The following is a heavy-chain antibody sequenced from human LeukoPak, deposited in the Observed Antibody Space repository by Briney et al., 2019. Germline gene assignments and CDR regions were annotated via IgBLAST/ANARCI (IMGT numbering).Heavy chain of an antibody. CDR2: IGGSGAST. J-gene: IGHJ4*02. CDR3: ARLTVGATHY. D-gene: IGHD4/OR15-4a*01. CDR1: GFTFSSYP. V-gene: IGHV3-23*01. Sequence: GGSLRLSCADSGFTFSSYPMTWVRQAPGKGLEWVSSIGGSGASTYYADSVKGRFTNFRDNSKNTLFLQMNSLRVEDTAVYYCARLTVGATHYWGQGTLVTVSS.